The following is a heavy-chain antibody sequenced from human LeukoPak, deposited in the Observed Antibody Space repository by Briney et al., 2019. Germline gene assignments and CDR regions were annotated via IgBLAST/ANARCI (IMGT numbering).Heavy chain of an antibody. CDR1: GFTFDYYA. V-gene: IGHV3-43*02. CDR3: AKVHSSAPPYYFDY. Sequence: GGPLRLSCAASGFTFDYYAMHWVRQAPAKGLEWVSLISGDGGSTYYADSVKGRFTISRDNSKNSLYLQMNSLRTEDTALYYCAKVHSSAPPYYFDYSGQGTLVTVSS. CDR2: ISGDGGST. D-gene: IGHD6-19*01. J-gene: IGHJ4*02.